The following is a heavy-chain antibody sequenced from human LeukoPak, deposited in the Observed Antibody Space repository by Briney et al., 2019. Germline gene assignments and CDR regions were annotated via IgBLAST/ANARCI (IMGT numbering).Heavy chain of an antibody. V-gene: IGHV4-59*01. D-gene: IGHD6-6*01. CDR3: ARQYSRSSYFEY. CDR2: IYYSGST. CDR1: GGSISSYY. Sequence: SETLSLTCNVSGGSISSYYWTWLRQPPGKGVEWIGYIYYSGSTDYNPSLESRITMSVDTSKNQFSLTLHYVTAADTAVYFCARQYSRSSYFEYWGQGTLVTVSS. J-gene: IGHJ4*02.